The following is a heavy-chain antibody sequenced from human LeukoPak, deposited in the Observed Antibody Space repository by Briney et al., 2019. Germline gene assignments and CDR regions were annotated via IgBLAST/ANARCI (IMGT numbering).Heavy chain of an antibody. Sequence: SETLSLTCTVSGGSISSYYWSWIRQPPGKGLEWIGYIYYSGSTNYNPSLKSRVTISVDTSKNQFSLKLSSVTAADTAVHYCARAQYYYGSGSHVGEFDYWGQGTLVTVSS. D-gene: IGHD3-10*01. CDR3: ARAQYYYGSGSHVGEFDY. CDR2: IYYSGST. CDR1: GGSISSYY. J-gene: IGHJ4*02. V-gene: IGHV4-59*08.